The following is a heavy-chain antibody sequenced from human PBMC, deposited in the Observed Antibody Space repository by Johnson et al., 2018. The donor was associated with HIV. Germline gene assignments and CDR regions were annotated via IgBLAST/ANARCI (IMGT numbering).Heavy chain of an antibody. CDR1: GFTFSSYW. CDR3: AKDIGAGAAPMYAFDI. J-gene: IGHJ3*02. V-gene: IGHV3-74*01. Sequence: VQLVESGGGLVQPGGSLRLSCAASGFTFSSYWMSWVRQAPGKGLVWVSRVNSDGSSTSYADSVKGRFTISRENAKNTLYLQMNSLRVEDTAVYYCAKDIGAGAAPMYAFDIWGQGTMVTVSS. CDR2: VNSDGSST. D-gene: IGHD5-12*01.